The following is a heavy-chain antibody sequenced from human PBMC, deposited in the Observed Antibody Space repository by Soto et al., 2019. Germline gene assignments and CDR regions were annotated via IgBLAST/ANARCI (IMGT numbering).Heavy chain of an antibody. CDR2: ISGSGGST. J-gene: IGHJ4*02. Sequence: LRLSCAASGFTFSSYAMSWVRQAPGKGLEWVSAISGSGGSTYYADSVKGRFTISRDNSKNTLYLQMNSLRAEDTAVYYCARSRVSTHPGYYDSSGYYYGYWGQGTLVTVSS. CDR3: ARSRVSTHPGYYDSSGYYYGY. CDR1: GFTFSSYA. D-gene: IGHD3-22*01. V-gene: IGHV3-23*01.